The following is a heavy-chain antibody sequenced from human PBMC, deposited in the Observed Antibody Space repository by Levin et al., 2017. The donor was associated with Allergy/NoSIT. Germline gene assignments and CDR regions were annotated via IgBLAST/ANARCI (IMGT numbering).Heavy chain of an antibody. Sequence: ASVKVSCKASGYTFTSYGISWMRQAPGQGLEWMGWISTYNGNTNYAQTFKGRVTMSTATSTSTAYMELRSLRSDDTAVYYCAARSETYPYYFDYWGQGTLVTVSS. V-gene: IGHV1-18*01. D-gene: IGHD1-26*01. CDR1: GYTFTSYG. CDR2: ISTYNGNT. J-gene: IGHJ4*02. CDR3: AARSETYPYYFDY.